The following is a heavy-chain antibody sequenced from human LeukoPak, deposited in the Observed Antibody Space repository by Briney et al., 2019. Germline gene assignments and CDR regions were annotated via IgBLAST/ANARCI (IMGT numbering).Heavy chain of an antibody. Sequence: ASVKVSCKASGYTFTGYYMHWVRQAPGQGLEWMGWISPNSGGTNYAQRFQGRVTMTTDMSISTAYMELSSLTSDDSAVYYCARVVSYCTSTSCYLHYFDHWGQGTLVTVSS. CDR1: GYTFTGYY. V-gene: IGHV1-2*02. J-gene: IGHJ4*02. CDR3: ARVVSYCTSTSCYLHYFDH. D-gene: IGHD2-2*01. CDR2: ISPNSGGT.